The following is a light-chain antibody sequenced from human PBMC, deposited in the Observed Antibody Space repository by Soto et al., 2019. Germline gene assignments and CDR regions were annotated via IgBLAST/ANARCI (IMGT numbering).Light chain of an antibody. CDR2: GNS. CDR3: QSYDTRLSGSI. V-gene: IGLV1-40*01. Sequence: QSVLTQPPLLSGAPGQRVSISCTGSSSNIGAGFDVHWYQQLPGTAPKLLISGNSNRPSGVPDRFSVSKSGTSASLAITGLQDEDEAEYYCQSYDTRLSGSIFGGGTKLTVL. J-gene: IGLJ2*01. CDR1: SSNIGAGFD.